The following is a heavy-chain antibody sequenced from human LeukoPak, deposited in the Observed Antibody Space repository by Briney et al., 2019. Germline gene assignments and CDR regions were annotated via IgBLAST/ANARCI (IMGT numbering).Heavy chain of an antibody. Sequence: SQTLSLTCTVSADSLSSGGHSWAWIPQFPGKGLESIGFIHHSGRSRHNPSLKDRVALSVDTSRKQFALKPSSVTAGDTAMYYCARGGNRFGGFYFDYWGQRIQVIVSS. J-gene: IGHJ4*02. CDR2: IHHSGRS. CDR1: ADSLSSGGHS. D-gene: IGHD3-10*01. CDR3: ARGGNRFGGFYFDY. V-gene: IGHV4-31*03.